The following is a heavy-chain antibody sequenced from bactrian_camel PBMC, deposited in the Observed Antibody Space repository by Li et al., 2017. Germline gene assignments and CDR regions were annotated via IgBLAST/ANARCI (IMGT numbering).Heavy chain of an antibody. J-gene: IGHJ6*01. CDR1: GFTFTAYS. CDR2: INGNTGAT. D-gene: IGHD7*01. CDR3: AARRGACGAEWWLFGY. V-gene: IGHV3S40*01. Sequence: EVQLVESGGGVVQPGGSLRLSCEASGFTFTAYSMAWVRQAPGKGLEWVAQINGNTGATDYADSAKGRFTISQDDAKNTLYLQMNSLKPEDTAMYYCAARRGACGAEWWLFGYRGQGTQVTVS.